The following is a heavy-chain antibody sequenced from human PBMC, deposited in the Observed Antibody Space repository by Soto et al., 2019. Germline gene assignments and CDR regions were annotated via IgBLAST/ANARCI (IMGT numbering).Heavy chain of an antibody. J-gene: IGHJ6*02. CDR2: IYQRVSA. CDR3: DRDSDTAVVFGMDV. CDR1: GGSITSDGYP. V-gene: IGHV4-30-2*01. Sequence: PSQTLFVTGTASGGSITSDGYPWSWVRQPPGRGLEWISYIYQRVSAYYNPSLKRRVTTSGDKSKNQFSLKLNSLTAADTAEYYCDRDSDTAVVFGMDVWGQG. D-gene: IGHD5-18*01.